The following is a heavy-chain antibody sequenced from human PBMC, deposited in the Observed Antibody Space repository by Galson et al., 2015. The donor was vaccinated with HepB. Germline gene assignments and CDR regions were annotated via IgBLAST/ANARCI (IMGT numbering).Heavy chain of an antibody. D-gene: IGHD4-17*01. V-gene: IGHV4-30-4*08. Sequence: LSLTCAVSGDSISTGGYYWNWIRQPPGKDLEWIGFISYNGITRYNPSLQSPVTISLDTSNNQFSLNLASMTAADTAVYYCASLTGYGTSPKLHALEIWGRGTMVTVSS. CDR1: GDSISTGGYY. J-gene: IGHJ3*02. CDR3: ASLTGYGTSPKLHALEI. CDR2: ISYNGIT.